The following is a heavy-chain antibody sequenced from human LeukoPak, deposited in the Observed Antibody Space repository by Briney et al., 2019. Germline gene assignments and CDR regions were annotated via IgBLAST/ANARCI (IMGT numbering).Heavy chain of an antibody. CDR3: AKDSLKRVAAAGEFDY. V-gene: IGHV3-9*01. CDR2: ISWNSGSI. D-gene: IGHD6-13*01. J-gene: IGHJ4*02. Sequence: GGSLRLSCAASGFTFDDYAMHWVRQALGKGLEWVSGISWNSGSIGYADSVKGRFTISRDNAKNSLYLQMNSLRAEDTALYYCAKDSLKRVAAAGEFDYWGQGTLVTVSS. CDR1: GFTFDDYA.